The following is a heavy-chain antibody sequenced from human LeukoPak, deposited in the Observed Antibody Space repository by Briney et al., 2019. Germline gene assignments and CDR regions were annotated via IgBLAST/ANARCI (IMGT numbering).Heavy chain of an antibody. V-gene: IGHV4-39*01. Sequence: PSATLSLTCAVSGGSISGGKDFWGWIRQSPGKGLEWIGSIYYTGSTYYDPSLKSRVTISVDTSKSEFSLMVHSVTAADTAMYYCARRGITYSTSFFDSWGQGTLVTVAS. CDR2: IYYTGST. CDR1: GGSISGGKDF. J-gene: IGHJ4*02. CDR3: ARRGITYSTSFFDS. D-gene: IGHD6-13*01.